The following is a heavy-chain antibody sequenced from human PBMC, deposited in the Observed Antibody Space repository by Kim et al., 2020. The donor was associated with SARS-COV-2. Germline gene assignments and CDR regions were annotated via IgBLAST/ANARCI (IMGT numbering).Heavy chain of an antibody. V-gene: IGHV1-18*01. CDR2: IGLYKGDT. J-gene: IGHJ4*02. CDR1: GYTFFTSG. Sequence: ASVKVSCKASGYTFFTSGITWVRQAPGQGLEWMGWIGLYKGDTKYAQRFQGRVTMTRDTPTSTAYMELRSLRSDDTAVYYCARDGGGFGESDYWGQGTLV. D-gene: IGHD3-10*01. CDR3: ARDGGGFGESDY.